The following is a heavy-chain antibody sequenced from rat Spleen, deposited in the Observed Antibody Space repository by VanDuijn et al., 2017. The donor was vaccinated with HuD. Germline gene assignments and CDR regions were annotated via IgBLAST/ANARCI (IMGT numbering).Heavy chain of an antibody. J-gene: IGHJ2*01. CDR2: IWTGGST. D-gene: IGHD5-1*01. CDR1: GFSLTSYN. V-gene: IGHV2-30*01. Sequence: QVQLKESGPGLVQPSQTLSLTCTVAGFSLTSYNVHWVRQPTGKGLEWMGVIWTGGSTDYNSALKSRLSISRDTSKNHIFLKMNSLQSEDTTTYYCARAPGNGYVMDAWGQGVMVTVSS. CDR3: ARAPGNGYVMDA.